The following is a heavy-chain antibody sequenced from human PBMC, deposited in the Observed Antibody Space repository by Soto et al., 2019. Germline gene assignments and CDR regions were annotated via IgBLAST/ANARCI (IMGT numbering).Heavy chain of an antibody. D-gene: IGHD3-22*01. CDR1: GGSISSYY. Sequence: SETLSLSCPVSGGSISSYYWSWIRPPPGKGLEWIGYIYYSGSTNYNPSLKSRVTISVDTSKNQFSLKLSSVTAADTAVYYCARVLYYYDSSGYRGDAFDIWGQGTMVTVSS. J-gene: IGHJ3*02. CDR3: ARVLYYYDSSGYRGDAFDI. CDR2: IYYSGST. V-gene: IGHV4-59*01.